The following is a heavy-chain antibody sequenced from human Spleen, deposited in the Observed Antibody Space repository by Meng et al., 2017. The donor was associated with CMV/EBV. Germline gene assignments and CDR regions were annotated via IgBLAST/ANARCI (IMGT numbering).Heavy chain of an antibody. CDR3: ARERIYCADTSCYPDY. Sequence: SGYTFTAYYLHWVRQAPGQGLEWMGWISPNRGDTNYAQKFQGRVTMTRDTSISTAYLELKSLRSEDTAVYFCARERIYCADTSCYPDYWGQGTLVTVSS. CDR2: ISPNRGDT. V-gene: IGHV1-2*02. CDR1: GYTFTAYY. J-gene: IGHJ4*02. D-gene: IGHD2-8*02.